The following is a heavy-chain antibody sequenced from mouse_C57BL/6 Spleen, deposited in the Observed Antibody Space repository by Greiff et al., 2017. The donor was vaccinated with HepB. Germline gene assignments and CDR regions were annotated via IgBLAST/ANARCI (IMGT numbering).Heavy chain of an antibody. D-gene: IGHD3-2*02. CDR3: ARHEAQASFDC. CDR2: LSSGGSYT. V-gene: IGHV5-6*02. J-gene: IGHJ2*01. CDR1: GFTFSSYG. Sequence: DVKLVESGGDLVKPGGSLKLSCAASGFTFSSYGMSWVRQTPDKRLEWVATLSSGGSYTYYPDSVKGRFTISRDNAKNTLYLQMSSVKSEDTAMHYCARHEAQASFDCWGEDTTLTVSS.